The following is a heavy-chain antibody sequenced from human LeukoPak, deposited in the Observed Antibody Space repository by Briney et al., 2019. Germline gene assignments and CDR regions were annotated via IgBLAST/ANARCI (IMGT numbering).Heavy chain of an antibody. CDR3: ARATGNYYDSSGYYF. D-gene: IGHD3-22*01. CDR1: GYSFTSYW. Sequence: GESLKISCKGSGYSFTSYWIGWVRQMPGKGLEWMGIIYPGDSDTRYSPSFQGQVTISADKSISTAYLQWSGLKASDTAMYYCARATGNYYDSSGYYFWGQGTLVTVSS. CDR2: IYPGDSDT. J-gene: IGHJ4*02. V-gene: IGHV5-51*01.